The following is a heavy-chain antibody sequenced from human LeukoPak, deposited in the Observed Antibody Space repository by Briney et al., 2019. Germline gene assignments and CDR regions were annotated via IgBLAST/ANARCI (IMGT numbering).Heavy chain of an antibody. Sequence: GGSLRLSCAASGFTFSSYSMNWVRQAPGKGLEWVSYISSSSSTIYYADSVKGRFTISRDNAKNSLYLQMNSLRAEDTAVYYCARDRTIAAAVPGWFDPWGQGTLVTVSS. V-gene: IGHV3-48*04. CDR3: ARDRTIAAAVPGWFDP. CDR2: ISSSSSTI. D-gene: IGHD6-13*01. CDR1: GFTFSSYS. J-gene: IGHJ5*02.